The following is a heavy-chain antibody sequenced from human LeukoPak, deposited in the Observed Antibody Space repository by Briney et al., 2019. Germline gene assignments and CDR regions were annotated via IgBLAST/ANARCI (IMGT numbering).Heavy chain of an antibody. D-gene: IGHD6-19*01. V-gene: IGHV4-39*07. CDR2: IYYSGST. CDR1: GGSISSSSYY. CDR3: ARERRSYSSGGDY. J-gene: IGHJ4*02. Sequence: SETLSLTCTVSGGSISSSSYYWGWIRQPPGKGLEWIGSIYYSGSTYYNPSLKSRVTISVDKSKNQFSLKLSSVTAADTAVYYCARERRSYSSGGDYWGQGTLVTVSS.